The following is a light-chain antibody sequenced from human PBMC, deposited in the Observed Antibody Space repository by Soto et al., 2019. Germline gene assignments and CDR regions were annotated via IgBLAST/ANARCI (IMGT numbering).Light chain of an antibody. CDR2: DVS. Sequence: DIQMTQSPSILSASVGDSVTITCRVSQSISIWLAWYQQKPGKAPKLLIFDVSTLESGVPSRFSGSRSGTEFTLTISSLQPDDFATYFCQQYHSYSPLTFGGGTKVDIK. V-gene: IGKV1-5*01. J-gene: IGKJ4*01. CDR3: QQYHSYSPLT. CDR1: QSISIW.